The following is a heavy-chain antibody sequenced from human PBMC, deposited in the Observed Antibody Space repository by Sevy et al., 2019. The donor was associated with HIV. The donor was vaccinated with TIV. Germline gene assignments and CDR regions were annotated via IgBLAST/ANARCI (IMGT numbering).Heavy chain of an antibody. CDR2: ISHTGGT. CDR3: ERLLIVGEEGDYFYNGIDV. V-gene: IGHV4-34*01. D-gene: IGHD1-26*01. J-gene: IGHJ6*02. CDR1: GGSFSGYY. Sequence: SETLSVTCDLYGGSFSGYYWSWIRQPPGKGLEWIGEISHTGGTSYNSSLKSRVTISIDTSKNHFSLKLSSLTAADTAVYFCERLLIVGEEGDYFYNGIDVWGQGTTVTVSS.